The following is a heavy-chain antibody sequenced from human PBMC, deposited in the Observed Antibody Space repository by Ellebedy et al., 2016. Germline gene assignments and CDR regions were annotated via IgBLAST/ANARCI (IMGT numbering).Heavy chain of an antibody. Sequence: GGSLRLSCAASGFTVSSNYMSWVHQAPGKGLEWVSVLYSGGTILYADSVKGRFAISRDNTKNTLYLQMNSLGAEDTAVYYCARGNAVPGPEPLDYWGQGTLVTVSS. CDR1: GFTVSSNY. CDR2: LYSGGTI. CDR3: ARGNAVPGPEPLDY. V-gene: IGHV3-66*01. J-gene: IGHJ4*02. D-gene: IGHD6-19*01.